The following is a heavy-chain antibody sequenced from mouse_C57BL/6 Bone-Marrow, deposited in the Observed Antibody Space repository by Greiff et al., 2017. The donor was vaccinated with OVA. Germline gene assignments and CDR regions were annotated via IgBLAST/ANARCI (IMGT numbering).Heavy chain of an antibody. CDR3: ARKGFDYYGDY. D-gene: IGHD1-1*01. Sequence: VQLQQSGPELVKPGASVKISCKASGYSFTGYYMNWVKQSPEKSLEWIGEINPSTGGTTYNQKFKAKATLTVDKSSSTAYMQLSSLTSEDSAVYFCARKGFDYYGDYWGQGTTLTVSS. CDR1: GYSFTGYY. CDR2: INPSTGGT. J-gene: IGHJ2*01. V-gene: IGHV1-42*01.